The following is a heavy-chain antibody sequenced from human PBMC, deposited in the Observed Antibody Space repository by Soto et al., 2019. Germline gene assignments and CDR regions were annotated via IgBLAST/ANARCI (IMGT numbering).Heavy chain of an antibody. Sequence: GSLRLSCVASGFTFSFYTMDWVRQAPGKGLEWVSSIDTTSSYIYYADSVKGRFTISRDSAKNSLYLQMNSLRAEDTAVYYCARDPLWGTAMVLWYFDLWGRGTLVTVSS. J-gene: IGHJ2*01. CDR1: GFTFSFYT. D-gene: IGHD5-18*01. V-gene: IGHV3-21*01. CDR3: ARDPLWGTAMVLWYFDL. CDR2: IDTTSSYI.